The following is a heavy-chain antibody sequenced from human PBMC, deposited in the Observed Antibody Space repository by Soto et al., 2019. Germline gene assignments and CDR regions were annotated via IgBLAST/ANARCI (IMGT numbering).Heavy chain of an antibody. CDR3: ARMDPFGSLHWFDP. J-gene: IGHJ5*02. V-gene: IGHV1-8*01. CDR1: GYSFTNND. Sequence: ASVKVSCKASGYSFTNNDVSWVRQATGQGLEWMGWMNPGSGDTGYAQKFQGRVTMTRDISIATAYMELSSLRSDDTAIYYCARMDPFGSLHWFDPWGQGTLVTVSS. D-gene: IGHD3-10*01. CDR2: MNPGSGDT.